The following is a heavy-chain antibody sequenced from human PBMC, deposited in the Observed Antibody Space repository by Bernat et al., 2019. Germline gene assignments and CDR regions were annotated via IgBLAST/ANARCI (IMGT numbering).Heavy chain of an antibody. D-gene: IGHD6-19*01. J-gene: IGHJ4*02. V-gene: IGHV3-15*07. Sequence: EVQLVESGGGLVKPGGSLRLSCAASGFTFSNAWMNWVRQAPGKGLEWVGRIKSKTDGGTTDYAAPVKGRFTISRDDSKNTLYLQMNSLKTEDTAVYYCTTPQVKWLGAEGVDYWGQGTLVTVSS. CDR2: IKSKTDGGTT. CDR1: GFTFSNAW. CDR3: TTPQVKWLGAEGVDY.